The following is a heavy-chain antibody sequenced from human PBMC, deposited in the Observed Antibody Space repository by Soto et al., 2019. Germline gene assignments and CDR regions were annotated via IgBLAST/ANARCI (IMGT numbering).Heavy chain of an antibody. D-gene: IGHD2-2*02. J-gene: IGHJ6*02. CDR1: GYTFTSYG. V-gene: IGHV1-18*04. Sequence: PGASVKVSCKASGYTFTSYGISWVRQAPGQGLEWMGWISAYNGNTNYAQKLQGRVTMTTDTSTSTAYMELRSLRSDDTAVYYCARDRRCSSTSCYTTWNSYYYGMDVWGQGTTVTVSS. CDR3: ARDRRCSSTSCYTTWNSYYYGMDV. CDR2: ISAYNGNT.